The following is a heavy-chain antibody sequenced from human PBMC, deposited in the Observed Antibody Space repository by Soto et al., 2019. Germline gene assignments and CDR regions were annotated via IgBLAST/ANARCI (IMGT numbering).Heavy chain of an antibody. V-gene: IGHV1-3*01. Sequence: ASVKVSCKASGYTFTGYAMHWVRQAPGQRLEWMGWINAGNGNTKYSQKFQGRVTITRDTSASTAYMELSSLRSEDTAMYYCARDYCSGTTCYEFDYWGQGTQVTVSS. CDR3: ARDYCSGTTCYEFDY. J-gene: IGHJ4*02. CDR2: INAGNGNT. D-gene: IGHD2-2*01. CDR1: GYTFTGYA.